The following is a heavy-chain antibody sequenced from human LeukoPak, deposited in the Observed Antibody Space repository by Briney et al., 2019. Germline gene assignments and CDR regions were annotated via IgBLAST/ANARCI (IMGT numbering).Heavy chain of an antibody. J-gene: IGHJ6*03. D-gene: IGHD6-19*01. Sequence: GASVKVSCKASGYTFTGYYMHWVRQAPGQGLEWMGWINPNSGGTNYAQKFQGRVTMTRDTSISTAYMELSRLRSDDTAVYYCASGSSGYKGPNYYYMDVWGKGTTVTVSS. CDR1: GYTFTGYY. CDR3: ASGSSGYKGPNYYYMDV. V-gene: IGHV1-2*02. CDR2: INPNSGGT.